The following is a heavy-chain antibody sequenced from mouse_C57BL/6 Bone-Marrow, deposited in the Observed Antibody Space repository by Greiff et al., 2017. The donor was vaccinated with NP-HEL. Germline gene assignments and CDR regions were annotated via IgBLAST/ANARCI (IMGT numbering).Heavy chain of an antibody. V-gene: IGHV1-37*01. CDR1: GYSFTGYF. CDR3: ARCPLYYYGSRDYAMDY. CDR2: INPYNGDT. J-gene: IGHJ4*01. D-gene: IGHD1-1*01. Sequence: EVKVVESGPELVKPGASVKISCKASGYSFTGYFMNWVKQSHGKSLEWIGRINPYNGDTFYNQKFKGKATLTVDKSSSTAHMELLSLTSEDFAVYYCARCPLYYYGSRDYAMDYWGQGTSVTVSS.